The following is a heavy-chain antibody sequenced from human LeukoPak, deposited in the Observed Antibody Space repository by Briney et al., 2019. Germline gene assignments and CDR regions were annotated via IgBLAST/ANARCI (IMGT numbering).Heavy chain of an antibody. D-gene: IGHD3-9*01. CDR2: ISPSGGST. Sequence: ASVKVSCKAFGYTFTSNYMHWVRQAPGQGPEWMGVISPSGGSTTYAQKFQGRVTMTRDTSISTAYMELSRLRSDDTAVYYCARVGPLRYYYYYMDVWGKGTTVTISS. V-gene: IGHV1-2*02. CDR1: GYTFTSNY. J-gene: IGHJ6*03. CDR3: ARVGPLRYYYYYMDV.